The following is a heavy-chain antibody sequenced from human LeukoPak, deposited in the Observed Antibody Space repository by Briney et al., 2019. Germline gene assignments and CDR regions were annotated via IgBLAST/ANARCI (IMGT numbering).Heavy chain of an antibody. CDR1: GDTFISYG. Sequence: ASVKVSCKASGDTFISYGISWVRQAPGQGLEWMGWISANSANTNYAQKLQGRVTMTTDTSTSTAYMELRSLRSDDTAVYYCASHKYCSSTSCYAFDIWGQGTMVTVSS. V-gene: IGHV1-18*01. CDR3: ASHKYCSSTSCYAFDI. CDR2: ISANSANT. J-gene: IGHJ3*02. D-gene: IGHD2-2*01.